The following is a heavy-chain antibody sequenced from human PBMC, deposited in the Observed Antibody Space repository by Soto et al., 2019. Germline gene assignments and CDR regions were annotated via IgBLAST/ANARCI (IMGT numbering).Heavy chain of an antibody. D-gene: IGHD3-22*01. V-gene: IGHV4-34*01. CDR1: GGSFSGYY. Sequence: QVQLQQWGAGLLKPSETLSLTCAVYGGSFSGYYWSWIRQPPGKGLEWIGEINHSGSTNYNPSLKSRVTISVDTSKNQFSLKLSSVTAADTAVYYCANLSPFYDSSGSKGPDDWGQGTLFTVSS. CDR2: INHSGST. CDR3: ANLSPFYDSSGSKGPDD. J-gene: IGHJ4*02.